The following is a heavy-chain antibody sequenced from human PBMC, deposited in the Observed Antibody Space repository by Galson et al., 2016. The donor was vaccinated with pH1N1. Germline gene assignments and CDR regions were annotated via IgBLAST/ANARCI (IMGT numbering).Heavy chain of an antibody. V-gene: IGHV1-2*06. CDR3: ARRGSTVTTDYYYYYYSMDV. J-gene: IGHJ6*02. CDR1: GYTFTGYY. D-gene: IGHD4-17*01. Sequence: SVKVSCKASGYTFTGYYMHWVRQAPGQGLEWMGRINPNSGGTNYAQKFQGRVTMTRDTSISTAYMELSRLRSDDTAVYYCARRGSTVTTDYYYYYYSMDVWGQGTTVTVSS. CDR2: INPNSGGT.